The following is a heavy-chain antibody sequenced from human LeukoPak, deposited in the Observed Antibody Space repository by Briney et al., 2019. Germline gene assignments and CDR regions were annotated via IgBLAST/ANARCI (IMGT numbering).Heavy chain of an antibody. CDR1: GGSISSGGYY. J-gene: IGHJ3*02. V-gene: IGHV4-30-2*01. CDR2: IYHSGST. D-gene: IGHD6-6*01. Sequence: PSQTLSLTCTVSGGSISSGGYYWGWIQQPPGKGLEWIGYIYHSGSTYYNPSLKSRVTISVDRSKNQFSLKLSSVTAADTAVYYCARAGYSSSDIWGQGTMVTVST. CDR3: ARAGYSSSDI.